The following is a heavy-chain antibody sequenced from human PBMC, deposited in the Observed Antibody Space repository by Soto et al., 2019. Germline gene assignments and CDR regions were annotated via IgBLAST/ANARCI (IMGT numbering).Heavy chain of an antibody. CDR1: GFTVSSNY. Sequence: EVQLVESGGGLVQPGGSLRLSCAASGFTVSSNYMSWVRQAPGKGLEWVSGIYSGGSTYYADSVKGRFTISRHNSKNTLYLQMNSLRAEDTAVYYCARDFDGLYGVYWGQGTLVTVSS. CDR3: ARDFDGLYGVY. V-gene: IGHV3-53*04. D-gene: IGHD2-15*01. J-gene: IGHJ4*02. CDR2: IYSGGST.